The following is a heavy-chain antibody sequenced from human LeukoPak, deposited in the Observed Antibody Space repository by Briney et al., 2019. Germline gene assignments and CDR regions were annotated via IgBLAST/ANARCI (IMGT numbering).Heavy chain of an antibody. CDR2: INAGNGNT. J-gene: IGHJ4*02. Sequence: GASVKVSCKASGYTFTSYAMHWVRQAPGQRLEWMGWINAGNGNTKYSQKFQGRVTITRDTSASTVYMELSSLRSEDTAVYYCARDGWLNSGSYYFDYWGQGTLVTVSS. CDR3: ARDGWLNSGSYYFDY. D-gene: IGHD1-26*01. CDR1: GYTFTSYA. V-gene: IGHV1-3*01.